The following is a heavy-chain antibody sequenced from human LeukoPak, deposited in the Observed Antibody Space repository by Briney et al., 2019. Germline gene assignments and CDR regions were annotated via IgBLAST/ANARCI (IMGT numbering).Heavy chain of an antibody. D-gene: IGHD1-14*01. J-gene: IGHJ6*03. CDR2: IKQDGSEK. CDR1: GFTFSSYW. Sequence: GGSLRLSCAASGFTFSSYWMSWVRQAPGKGLEWVANIKQDGSEKYYVDPVKGRFTISRDNAKDSLYLQMNSLRAEDTAVHFCARVRRAKRQNRYYFYYYMDVWGKGTTVTVSS. CDR3: ARVRRAKRQNRYYFYYYMDV. V-gene: IGHV3-7*01.